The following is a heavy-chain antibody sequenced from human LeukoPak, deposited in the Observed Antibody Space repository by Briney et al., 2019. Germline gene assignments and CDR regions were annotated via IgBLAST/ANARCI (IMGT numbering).Heavy chain of an antibody. CDR1: GFTFSSYW. D-gene: IGHD1-26*01. J-gene: IGHJ4*02. CDR2: IKQDGSEK. Sequence: PGGSLRLSCTASGFTFSSYWMSWDRQAPGKGLEWVANIKQDGSEKYYVDSVKGRFTISRDNAKNSLYLQMNSLRAEDTAVYYCARDRVGGSYNYWGQGTLVTVSS. V-gene: IGHV3-7*01. CDR3: ARDRVGGSYNY.